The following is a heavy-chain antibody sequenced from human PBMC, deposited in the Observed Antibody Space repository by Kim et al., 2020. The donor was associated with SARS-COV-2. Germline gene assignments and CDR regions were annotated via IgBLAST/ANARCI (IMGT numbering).Heavy chain of an antibody. D-gene: IGHD2-2*01. Sequence: SVKVSCKASGFTFTSSAVQWVRQARGQRLEWIGWIVVGSGNTNYAQKFQERVTITRDMSTSTAYMELSSLRSEDTAVYYCAADHRGYCSSTSCYSGDYWGQGTLGPGSS. J-gene: IGHJ4*02. V-gene: IGHV1-58*01. CDR3: AADHRGYCSSTSCYSGDY. CDR1: GFTFTSSA. CDR2: IVVGSGNT.